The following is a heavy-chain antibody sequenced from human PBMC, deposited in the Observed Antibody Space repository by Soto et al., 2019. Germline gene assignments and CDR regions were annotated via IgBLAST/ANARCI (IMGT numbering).Heavy chain of an antibody. Sequence: ASVKVSCQVSGYTLTELSMHWVRQAPGKGLEWMGGFDPEDGETIYAQKFQGRVTMTEDTSTDTAYMELSSLRSEDTAVYYCATDWYSSSSTDYWGQGTLVTVSS. D-gene: IGHD6-6*01. CDR3: ATDWYSSSSTDY. CDR1: GYTLTELS. CDR2: FDPEDGET. V-gene: IGHV1-24*01. J-gene: IGHJ4*02.